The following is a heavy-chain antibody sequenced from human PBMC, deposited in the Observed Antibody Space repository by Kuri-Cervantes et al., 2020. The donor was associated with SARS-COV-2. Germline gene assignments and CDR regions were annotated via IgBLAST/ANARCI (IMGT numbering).Heavy chain of an antibody. V-gene: IGHV3-7*03. CDR3: AKGGGAQLWPNFDY. J-gene: IGHJ4*02. Sequence: GESLKISCAASGFTFSSYWMSWVRQAPGKGLEWVANIKQDGSEKYYVDSVKSRFTISRDNAKNSLFMHMKSLRTDDTALYYCAKGGGAQLWPNFDYWGQGILVTVSS. CDR1: GFTFSSYW. CDR2: IKQDGSEK. D-gene: IGHD5-18*01.